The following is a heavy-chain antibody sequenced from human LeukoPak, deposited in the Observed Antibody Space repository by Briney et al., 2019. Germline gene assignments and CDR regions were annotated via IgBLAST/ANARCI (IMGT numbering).Heavy chain of an antibody. CDR2: IYYSGST. J-gene: IGHJ4*02. CDR3: AREQANDGSDY. Sequence: SETLSLTCTVSGGSISSGDYYWSWIRQPPGKGLEWIGYIYYSGSTYYNPSLKSRVTISVDTSKNQFSLKLSSVTAADTSVYYCAREQANDGSDYWGQGTPVTVSS. CDR1: GGSISSGDYY. V-gene: IGHV4-30-4*01.